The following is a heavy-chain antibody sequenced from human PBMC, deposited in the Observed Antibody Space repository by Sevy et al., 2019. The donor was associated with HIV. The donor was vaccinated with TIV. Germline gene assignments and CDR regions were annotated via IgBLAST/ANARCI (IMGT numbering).Heavy chain of an antibody. CDR2: IYSGGST. CDR3: ARGGDDYNYLKRIYGMDV. CDR1: GFTVSSNY. Sequence: GGSLRLSCAASGFTVSSNYMSWVRQAPGKGLEWGSVIYSGGSTYYADSVKGRFTISRDNSKNTLYLQMNSLRAEDTAVYYCARGGDDYNYLKRIYGMDVWGQGTTVTVSS. J-gene: IGHJ6*02. D-gene: IGHD4-4*01. V-gene: IGHV3-53*01.